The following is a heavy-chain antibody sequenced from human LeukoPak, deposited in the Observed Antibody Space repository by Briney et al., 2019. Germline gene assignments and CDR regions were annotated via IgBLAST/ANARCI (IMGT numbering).Heavy chain of an antibody. V-gene: IGHV3-23*01. CDR3: AETKTPSVVPGPILYFDY. J-gene: IGHJ4*02. Sequence: GGTLRLSCAASGFTFGNFGMSWVRQAPGKGLEWVSSISGSGGTTNYADSVKGRFTISRDNSKNTLYLQMNSLRAEDTAIYYCAETKTPSVVPGPILYFDYWGQGTLVTVSS. CDR1: GFTFGNFG. D-gene: IGHD2-15*01. CDR2: ISGSGGTT.